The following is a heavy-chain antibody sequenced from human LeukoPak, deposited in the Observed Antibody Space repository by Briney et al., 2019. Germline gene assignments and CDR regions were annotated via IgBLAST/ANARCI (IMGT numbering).Heavy chain of an antibody. CDR3: AIQAGDFDY. Sequence: GRALRLSCAASGFTFSSYVMHWVRQAPGKGLEGVAVISYDGSNKYYADSVKGRFTISRDNSKNTLYLQMNSLRAEDTAVYYCAIQAGDFDYWGQGTLVTVSS. V-gene: IGHV3-30*03. D-gene: IGHD4-17*01. J-gene: IGHJ4*02. CDR2: ISYDGSNK. CDR1: GFTFSSYV.